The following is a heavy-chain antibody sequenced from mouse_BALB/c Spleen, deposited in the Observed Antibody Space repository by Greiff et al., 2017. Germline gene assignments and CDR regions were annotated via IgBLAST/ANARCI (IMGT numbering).Heavy chain of an antibody. Sequence: VQLQQSGPELVKPGASVKISCKASGYSFTGYYMHWVKQSHVKSLEWIGRINPYNGATSYNQNFKDKASLTVDKSSSTAYMELHSLTSEDSAVYYCARGRDYYRYDEAWFAYWGQGTLVTVSA. V-gene: IGHV1-31*01. CDR3: ARGRDYYRYDEAWFAY. J-gene: IGHJ3*01. CDR2: INPYNGAT. CDR1: GYSFTGYY. D-gene: IGHD2-14*01.